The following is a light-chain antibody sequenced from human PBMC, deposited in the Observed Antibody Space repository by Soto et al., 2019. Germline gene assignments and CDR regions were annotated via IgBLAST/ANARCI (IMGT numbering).Light chain of an antibody. V-gene: IGLV2-14*01. CDR2: EVS. J-gene: IGLJ1*01. Sequence: QSVLTHPASVSGSPGQSITLSCTGTSSDVGGYNYVSWYQQHPGQAPKLMIYEVSNRPSGVSNRFSGSKSGNTASLTISGLQAEDEADYYCSSYTSSSTYVFGTGTKLTVL. CDR3: SSYTSSSTYV. CDR1: SSDVGGYNY.